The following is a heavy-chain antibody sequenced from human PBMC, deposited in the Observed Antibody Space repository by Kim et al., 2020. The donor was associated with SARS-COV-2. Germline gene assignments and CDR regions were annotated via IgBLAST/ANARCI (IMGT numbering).Heavy chain of an antibody. J-gene: IGHJ4*02. Sequence: ASVKVSCKASGYTFTGYYMHWVRQAPGQGLEWMGRINPNSGGTNYAQKFQGRVTMTRDTSISTAYMELSRLRSDDTAVYYCARDRAPMYNQITDYWGQGTLVTVSS. CDR1: GYTFTGYY. V-gene: IGHV1-2*06. D-gene: IGHD1-20*01. CDR2: INPNSGGT. CDR3: ARDRAPMYNQITDY.